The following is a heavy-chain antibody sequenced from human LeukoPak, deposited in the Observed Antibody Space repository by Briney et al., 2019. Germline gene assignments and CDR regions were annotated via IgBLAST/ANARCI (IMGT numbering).Heavy chain of an antibody. CDR1: GGSISGYW. CDR2: IYYSGST. J-gene: IGHJ3*02. Sequence: SETLSLTCIVSGGSISGYWCSWIRQPPGKGLEWIGYIYYSGSTNYNPSLNSRVTMSVDTSKNQFSLKLSSVTAADTAVYYCARGDTRGNDIWGQGTMVTVSS. CDR3: ARGDTRGNDI. V-gene: IGHV4-59*01. D-gene: IGHD1-26*01.